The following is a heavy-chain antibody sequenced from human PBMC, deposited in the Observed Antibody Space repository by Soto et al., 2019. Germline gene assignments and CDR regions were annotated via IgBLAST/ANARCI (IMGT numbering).Heavy chain of an antibody. CDR1: GDSINNNDYY. CDR2: VYYSGST. V-gene: IGHV4-30-4*01. J-gene: IGHJ2*01. CDR3: ARMSYYYDKWYFDL. Sequence: QLHESGPGVVKPSETLSLTCTVSGDSINNNDYYWNWISQTPGKVLEWIGYVYYSGSTYYIPSLKSRLSMSVDTAKNQFSLKLSSVTAADTAIYYCARMSYYYDKWYFDLWGRGTLVTVSS. D-gene: IGHD3-22*01.